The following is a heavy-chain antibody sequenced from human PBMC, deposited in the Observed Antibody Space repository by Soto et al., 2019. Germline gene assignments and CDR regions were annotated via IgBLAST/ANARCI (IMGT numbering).Heavy chain of an antibody. Sequence: EVLLVESGGGAVRPGGSLRLSCAASGFTFDDYAMNWVRQAPGKGLEWVSGISWNGDSTDYADSVKGRFTISRDNAKNSLYLEMDRPEVEDTALLYCAGDGVYLERTEMHFDYWGQGTLVTVSS. V-gene: IGHV3-20*04. D-gene: IGHD1-20*01. CDR1: GFTFDDYA. CDR3: AGDGVYLERTEMHFDY. CDR2: ISWNGDST. J-gene: IGHJ4*02.